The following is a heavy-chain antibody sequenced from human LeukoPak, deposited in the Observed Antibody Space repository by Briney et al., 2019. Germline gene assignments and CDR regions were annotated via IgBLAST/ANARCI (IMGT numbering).Heavy chain of an antibody. Sequence: ASVKVSCKASGYTFSSYSISWVRQAPGQGLEWMGWISAYNGNTIYAQKVKGRVTVTTDTSTSTAYMELRSLKSDDTAVYYCARASYCSDGSCYSDCWGQGTLVTVSS. V-gene: IGHV1-18*01. D-gene: IGHD2-15*01. J-gene: IGHJ4*02. CDR3: ARASYCSDGSCYSDC. CDR1: GYTFSSYS. CDR2: ISAYNGNT.